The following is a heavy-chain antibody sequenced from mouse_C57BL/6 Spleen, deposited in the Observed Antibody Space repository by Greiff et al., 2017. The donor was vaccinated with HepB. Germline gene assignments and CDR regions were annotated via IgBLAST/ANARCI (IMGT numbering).Heavy chain of an antibody. V-gene: IGHV3-6*01. CDR1: GYSITSGYY. D-gene: IGHD1-1*01. Sequence: DVKLVESGPGLVKPSQSLSLTCSVTGYSITSGYYWNWIRQFPGNKLEWMGYISYDGSNNYNPSLKNRISITRDTSKNQFFLKLNSVTTEDTATYYCARAPYYGSSYLYVDYWGQGTTLTVSS. J-gene: IGHJ2*01. CDR3: ARAPYYGSSYLYVDY. CDR2: ISYDGSN.